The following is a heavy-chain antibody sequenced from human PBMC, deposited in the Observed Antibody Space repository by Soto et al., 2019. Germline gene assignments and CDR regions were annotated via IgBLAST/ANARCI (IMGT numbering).Heavy chain of an antibody. J-gene: IGHJ4*02. CDR1: GGSISSYY. CDR2: IYYSGST. Sequence: QVQLQESGPGLVKPSETLSLTCTVSGGSISSYYWSWIRQPPGKGLEWIGYIYYSGSTSYNPSLKSRVTISVDPSKNQFSLKLSSVTAADTAVYYCARRYGGNFDYWGQGTLVTVSS. CDR3: ARRYGGNFDY. V-gene: IGHV4-59*01. D-gene: IGHD1-26*01.